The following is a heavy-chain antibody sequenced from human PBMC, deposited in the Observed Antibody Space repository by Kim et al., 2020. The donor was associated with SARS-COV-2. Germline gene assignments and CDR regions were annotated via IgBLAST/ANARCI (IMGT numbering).Heavy chain of an antibody. CDR1: GYSFIGYY. CDR3: ARRRGYSSGNWFDP. J-gene: IGHJ5*02. Sequence: ASVKVSCKASGYSFIGYYMQWVRQAPGQGLEWMGWINPNSGGTNYAQKFQGRVTMTRDTSISTAYMELSRLRSDDTAVYYCARRRGYSSGNWFDPWRQGTLVTVSS. D-gene: IGHD5-18*01. V-gene: IGHV1-2*02. CDR2: INPNSGGT.